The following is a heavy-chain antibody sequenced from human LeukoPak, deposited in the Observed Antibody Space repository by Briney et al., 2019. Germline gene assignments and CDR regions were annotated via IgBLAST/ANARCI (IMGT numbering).Heavy chain of an antibody. V-gene: IGHV3-48*03. CDR2: ISSSGSTI. Sequence: QPGGSLRLSCAASGFTFSSYEMNWVRQAPGKGLEWVSYISSSGSTIYYADSVKGRFTISRDNSKDTLYLQMNSLRAEDTALYYCAKDSGGGLFDYWGQGTLVTVSS. J-gene: IGHJ4*02. D-gene: IGHD2-15*01. CDR3: AKDSGGGLFDY. CDR1: GFTFSSYE.